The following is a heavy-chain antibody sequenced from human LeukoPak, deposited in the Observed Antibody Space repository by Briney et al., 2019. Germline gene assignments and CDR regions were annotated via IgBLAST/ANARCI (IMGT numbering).Heavy chain of an antibody. CDR2: ISDSSSAI. J-gene: IGHJ4*02. D-gene: IGHD2-8*01. CDR1: GFTFSDYY. Sequence: GGSLRLSCAASGFTFSDYYMSWIRQSLGKGLEWVSFISDSSSAIYYADSVRGRFTVSRDNAKNSLYLQMNSLRAEDTAVYYCARRMDNDYWGQGTLVTVSS. CDR3: ARRMDNDY. V-gene: IGHV3-11*01.